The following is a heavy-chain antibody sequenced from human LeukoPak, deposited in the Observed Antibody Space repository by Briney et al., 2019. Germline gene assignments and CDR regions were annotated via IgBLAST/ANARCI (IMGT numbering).Heavy chain of an antibody. CDR3: GTAVVGRQPSD. CDR2: VDPADGET. D-gene: IGHD6-6*01. V-gene: IGHV1-69-2*01. Sequence: ASVKLPCKGSGYVFTDYYIHWVQLAPGKGLEWMGRVDPADGETIYSEKFQGRLTITADTSIDTSFMELRSLTSDDTAVYFCGTAVVGRQPSDWGQGSLVTVSS. J-gene: IGHJ1*01. CDR1: GYVFTDYY.